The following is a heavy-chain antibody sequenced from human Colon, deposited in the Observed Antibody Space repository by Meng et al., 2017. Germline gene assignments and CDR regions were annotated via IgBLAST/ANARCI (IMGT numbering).Heavy chain of an antibody. V-gene: IGHV4-30-2*06. CDR1: GDSVAAPFSS. J-gene: IGHJ4*02. D-gene: IGHD3-16*01. Sequence: QLQLQESGSRLVKPSQTLSLTCAVTGDSVAAPFSSWTWIRQSPGKALVWIGNIYDNGYTYYSPSLRSRVTISVDRSNNQFSLNLNSVTAADTAVYFCARGYRGRTYFAYWGQGILVTVSS. CDR3: ARGYRGRTYFAY. CDR2: IYDNGYT.